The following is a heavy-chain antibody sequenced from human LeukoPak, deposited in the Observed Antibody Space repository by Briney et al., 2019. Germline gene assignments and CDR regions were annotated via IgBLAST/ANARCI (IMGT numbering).Heavy chain of an antibody. J-gene: IGHJ4*02. D-gene: IGHD3-9*01. Sequence: GGSLRLSCTGSGLTFSNYAMHWGRQAPGKGLEWVAVIWYDGSNKYYADSVKGRFTISRDNSKNTLYLQMNSLRAEDTAVYYCARGSHRILRYFDWSPRPGYWGQGTLVTVSS. V-gene: IGHV3-33*08. CDR3: ARGSHRILRYFDWSPRPGY. CDR1: GLTFSNYA. CDR2: IWYDGSNK.